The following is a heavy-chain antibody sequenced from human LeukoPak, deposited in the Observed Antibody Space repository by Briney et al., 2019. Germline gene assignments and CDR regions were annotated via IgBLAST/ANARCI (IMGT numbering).Heavy chain of an antibody. V-gene: IGHV3-21*01. CDR1: GFTFSSYS. Sequence: GRSLRLSCAASGFTFSSYSMSWVRQAPGKGLEWVSSISGDTNYIYYADSMKGRFTISRDNAKNSLYLQMNSLRAEDTAVYYCAKERSGLYYFDFWGQGTLVSVSS. CDR2: ISGDTNYI. D-gene: IGHD6-25*01. J-gene: IGHJ4*02. CDR3: AKERSGLYYFDF.